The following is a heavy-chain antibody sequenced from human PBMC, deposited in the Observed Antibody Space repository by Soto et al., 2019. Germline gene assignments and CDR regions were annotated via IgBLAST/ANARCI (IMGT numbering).Heavy chain of an antibody. J-gene: IGHJ4*02. Sequence: PSDTLSLTCTVSGGSISSYYWSWIRQPPGKGLEWIGNIYYSGSTNYNPSLKSRVTISVDTSKNQFSLKLSSVTAADTAVYYCARHFPKSGYYIPFDYWGQGTLVTVSS. V-gene: IGHV4-59*08. D-gene: IGHD3-3*01. CDR1: GGSISSYY. CDR3: ARHFPKSGYYIPFDY. CDR2: IYYSGST.